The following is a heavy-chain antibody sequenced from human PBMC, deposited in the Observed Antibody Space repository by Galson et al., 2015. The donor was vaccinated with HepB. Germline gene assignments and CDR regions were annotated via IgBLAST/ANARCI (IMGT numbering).Heavy chain of an antibody. V-gene: IGHV3-23*01. CDR2: ISGSGGST. Sequence: SLRLSCAASGFTFSSYAMSWVRQAPGKGLEWVSAISGSGGSTYYADSVKGRFTISRDNSKNTLYLQMNSLRAEDTAVYYCAKQSGVPGGFARAPPFDYWGQGTLVTVSS. CDR1: GFTFSSYA. J-gene: IGHJ4*02. CDR3: AKQSGVPGGFARAPPFDY. D-gene: IGHD3-10*01.